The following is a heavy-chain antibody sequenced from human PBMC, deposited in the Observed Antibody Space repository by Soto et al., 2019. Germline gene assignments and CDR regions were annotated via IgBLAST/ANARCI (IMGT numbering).Heavy chain of an antibody. J-gene: IGHJ5*02. Sequence: GGSLRLSCAASGFPFTKAWMSWVRQAPGKGLECVGRIKSKSDGGTTEYPAPVKGRFTISRDDSKNTLSLQMDSLKTEDTALYYCTTDRGITETLIFTSWGLGTLVTSPQ. CDR2: IKSKSDGGTT. V-gene: IGHV3-15*01. CDR1: GFPFTKAW. D-gene: IGHD3-16*01. CDR3: TTDRGITETLIFTS.